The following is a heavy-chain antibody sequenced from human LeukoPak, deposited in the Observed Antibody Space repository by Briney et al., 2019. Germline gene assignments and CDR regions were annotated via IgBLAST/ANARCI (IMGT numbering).Heavy chain of an antibody. CDR2: ISYDGSNK. D-gene: IGHD6-13*01. CDR1: GFTSSTYA. CDR3: ARDDSIYRIAAAGTNY. J-gene: IGHJ4*02. V-gene: IGHV3-30-3*01. Sequence: GGSLRLSCAASGFTSSTYAMHWVRQAPGKGLEWVAVISYDGSNKYYADFVKGRFTISRDNSKNTLYLRMNSLRAEDTVVYYCARDDSIYRIAAAGTNYWGQGTLVTVSS.